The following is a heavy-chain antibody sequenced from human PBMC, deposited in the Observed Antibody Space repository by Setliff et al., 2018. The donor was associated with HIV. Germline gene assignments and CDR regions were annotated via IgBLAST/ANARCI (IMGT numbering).Heavy chain of an antibody. CDR1: GGSVGSGSNY. Sequence: PSETLSLTCSVSGGSVGSGSNYWSWIRQSPGKGLEWLGYIYYSGSTTYNPSLRSRVTISIDTSKNQFSLNLRSVTAADTAVYYCARDPPGYGDSKDYWGQGKLVTVSS. CDR2: IYYSGST. J-gene: IGHJ4*02. V-gene: IGHV4-61*01. CDR3: ARDPPGYGDSKDY. D-gene: IGHD4-17*01.